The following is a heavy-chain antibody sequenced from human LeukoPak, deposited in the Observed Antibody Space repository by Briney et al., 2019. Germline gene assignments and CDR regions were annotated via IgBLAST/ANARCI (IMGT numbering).Heavy chain of an antibody. Sequence: GGSLRLSCVGSGFMFSSYAMTWVRQAPGKGLEWVSAINGNGYTTRYGESVKGLFTVSRDNSKSTLYLDMINLRAEDAAVYYCAMDPNVDYLGAFDFWGQGTLVTVSS. D-gene: IGHD4-17*01. CDR1: GFMFSSYA. V-gene: IGHV3-23*01. J-gene: IGHJ3*01. CDR2: INGNGYTT. CDR3: AMDPNVDYLGAFDF.